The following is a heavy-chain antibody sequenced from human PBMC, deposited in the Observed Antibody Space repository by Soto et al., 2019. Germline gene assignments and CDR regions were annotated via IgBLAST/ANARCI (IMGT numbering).Heavy chain of an antibody. CDR2: IVPNVRGA. J-gene: IGHJ6*02. CDR3: AKGSYYDASSAYDTPAFYYNYYGLDV. CDR1: GGTFNNYA. D-gene: IGHD3-22*01. V-gene: IGHV1-69*13. Sequence: SVKVSCKTSGGTFNNYAISWVRQAPGQGLEWVGGIVPNVRGADYAQKFQGRVTITADESAGTAYMELSRLRSEDTAVYYCAKGSYYDASSAYDTPAFYYNYYGLDVWGQGTTVTVSS.